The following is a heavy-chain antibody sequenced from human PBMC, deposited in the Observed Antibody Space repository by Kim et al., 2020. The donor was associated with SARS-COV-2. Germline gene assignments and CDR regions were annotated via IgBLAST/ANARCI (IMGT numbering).Heavy chain of an antibody. Sequence: SETLSLTCTVSGGSISSGGYYWSWIRQHPGKGLEWIGYIYYSGSTYYNPSLKSRVTISVDTSKNQFSLKLSSVTAADTAVYYCAREGNCSGGSCYPFALIRPEHNWFDPWGQGTLVTVSS. CDR3: AREGNCSGGSCYPFALIRPEHNWFDP. D-gene: IGHD2-15*01. J-gene: IGHJ5*02. CDR2: IYYSGST. CDR1: GGSISSGGYY. V-gene: IGHV4-31*03.